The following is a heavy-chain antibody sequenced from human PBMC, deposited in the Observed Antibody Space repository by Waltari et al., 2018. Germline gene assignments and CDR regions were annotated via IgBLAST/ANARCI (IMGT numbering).Heavy chain of an antibody. Sequence: EVQLLESGGGLVQPGGSLRLSCAASGFTFSSYAMSWVRQAPGKGLEGVSSISSSGGNTYYADSVKGRFTISRDNSKNTLYLQMNILRAEDTAIYYCASGEGVAPKNWGQGTLVTVSS. D-gene: IGHD3-10*01. V-gene: IGHV3-23*01. CDR2: ISSSGGNT. J-gene: IGHJ4*02. CDR1: GFTFSSYA. CDR3: ASGEGVAPKN.